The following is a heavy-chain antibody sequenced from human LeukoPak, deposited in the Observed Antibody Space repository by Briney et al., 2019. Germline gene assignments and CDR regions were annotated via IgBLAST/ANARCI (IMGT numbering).Heavy chain of an antibody. CDR2: ISSSGDTI. CDR1: GFTFSSYE. Sequence: GGSLRLSCAASGFTFSSYEMNWVRQAPGKGLEWVSYISSSGDTIYYADSVKGRFTISRDNSKNTLYLQMNSLRAEDTAVYYCARGGKIAVVGTRSPQYFHHWGQGTLVTVSS. V-gene: IGHV3-48*03. CDR3: ARGGKIAVVGTRSPQYFHH. D-gene: IGHD6-19*01. J-gene: IGHJ1*01.